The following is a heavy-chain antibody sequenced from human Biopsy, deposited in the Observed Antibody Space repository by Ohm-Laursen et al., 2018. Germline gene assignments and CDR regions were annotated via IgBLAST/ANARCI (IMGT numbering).Heavy chain of an antibody. D-gene: IGHD4-17*01. Sequence: ALRLSFAASGFTLKKYAMNWGPPAPGKGGGWVSKICSSAASTFYADSVKGRFTISRDNSKNTLFLQMNSLRAADTAIYYCASDLNGDPSAFDYWGQGTPVTVSS. CDR2: ICSSAAST. CDR1: GFTLKKYA. V-gene: IGHV3-23*01. J-gene: IGHJ4*02. CDR3: ASDLNGDPSAFDY.